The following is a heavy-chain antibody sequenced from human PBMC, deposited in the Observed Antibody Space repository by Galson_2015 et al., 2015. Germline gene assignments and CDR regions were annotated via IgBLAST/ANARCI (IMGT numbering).Heavy chain of an antibody. V-gene: IGHV4-61*02. Sequence: TLSLTCTVSGGSISSNIYYWSRIRQPAGKGLEWIGRIYSSGTTHYNPSLKSRVTISIDTSKSQFSLRLSSVTAADTALYYCATGGTYSDFESWGQGTLVTVSS. CDR1: GGSISSNIYY. D-gene: IGHD1-26*01. CDR3: ATGGTYSDFES. CDR2: IYSSGTT. J-gene: IGHJ4*02.